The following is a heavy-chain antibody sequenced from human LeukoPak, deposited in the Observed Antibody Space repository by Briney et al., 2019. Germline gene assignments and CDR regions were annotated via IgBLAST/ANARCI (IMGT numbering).Heavy chain of an antibody. Sequence: GGSLRLSCAASGFTFSSYSMNWARQAPGKGLEWVSYISSSSSTIYYADSVKGRFTISRDNAKNSLYLQMNSLRAEDTAVYYCARGEAYCSGGSCPYYYYYYGMDVWGQGTTVTVSS. CDR1: GFTFSSYS. CDR2: ISSSSSTI. CDR3: ARGEAYCSGGSCPYYYYYYGMDV. D-gene: IGHD2-15*01. J-gene: IGHJ6*02. V-gene: IGHV3-48*04.